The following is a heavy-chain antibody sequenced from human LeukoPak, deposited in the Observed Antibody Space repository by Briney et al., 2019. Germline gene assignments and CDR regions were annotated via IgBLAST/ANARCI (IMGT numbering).Heavy chain of an antibody. CDR1: GFTFSSYD. Sequence: GGSLRLSCAASGFTFSSYDMHWVRQATGKGLEWVSAIGTAGDTYYPGSVKGRFTISRENAKNSLYLQMNSLRAGDTAVYYCARAGGYDILTGYPNYFDYWGQGTLVTVSS. V-gene: IGHV3-13*01. CDR2: IGTAGDT. CDR3: ARAGGYDILTGYPNYFDY. J-gene: IGHJ4*02. D-gene: IGHD3-9*01.